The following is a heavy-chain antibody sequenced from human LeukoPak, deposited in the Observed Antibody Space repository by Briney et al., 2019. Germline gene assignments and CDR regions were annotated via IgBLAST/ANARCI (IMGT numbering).Heavy chain of an antibody. Sequence: PGESLKISCKASEYIFSTHWIGWVRQMPGKGLEWMGIIYPGDSDTRYSPSFQGQVTISVDKSINTAYLQWSSLKASDTAIYFCARQGENDPAPDYWGQGTLVTVSS. CDR3: ARQGENDPAPDY. V-gene: IGHV5-51*01. D-gene: IGHD1-1*01. J-gene: IGHJ4*02. CDR1: EYIFSTHW. CDR2: IYPGDSDT.